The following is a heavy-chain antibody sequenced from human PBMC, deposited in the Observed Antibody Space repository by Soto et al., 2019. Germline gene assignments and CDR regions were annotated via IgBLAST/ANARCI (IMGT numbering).Heavy chain of an antibody. CDR2: IYHSGST. V-gene: IGHV4-38-2*01. D-gene: IGHD3-22*01. Sequence: SETLSLTCAVSGYSVSSGYYWGWIRQPPGKGLGWIGGIYHSGSTYYNPSLKSRVTISVDTSKNQFSLKLSSVTAADTAVYYCASLNYYDSSGYYYGLLDAFDIWGQGTMVTVSS. CDR1: GYSVSSGYY. J-gene: IGHJ3*02. CDR3: ASLNYYDSSGYYYGLLDAFDI.